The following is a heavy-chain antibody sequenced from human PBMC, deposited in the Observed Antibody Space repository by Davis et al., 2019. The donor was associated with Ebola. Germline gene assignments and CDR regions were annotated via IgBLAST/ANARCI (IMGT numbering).Heavy chain of an antibody. Sequence: SETLSLTCTVSGGSISSYYWSWIRQHPGKGLEWIGYIYYSGSTNYNPSLKSRVTISVDTSKNQFSLKLSSVTAADTAVYYCARGVAAAGKGVWFDPWGQGTLVTVSS. J-gene: IGHJ5*02. CDR3: ARGVAAAGKGVWFDP. V-gene: IGHV4-59*12. CDR1: GGSISSYY. CDR2: IYYSGST. D-gene: IGHD6-13*01.